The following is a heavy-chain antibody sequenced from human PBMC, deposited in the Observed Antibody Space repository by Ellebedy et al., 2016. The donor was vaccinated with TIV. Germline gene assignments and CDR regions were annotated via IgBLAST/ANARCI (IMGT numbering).Heavy chain of an antibody. V-gene: IGHV3-21*01. Sequence: PGGSLRLSCVASGFTFSSYSMNWVRQVPGKGLEWFSSISISIIYIYYADSVKGRFTISRDNAKSSLYLKMNSLRAEDTAVYDCARRGGVRGEDYWGQGTLVTVSS. J-gene: IGHJ4*02. CDR2: ISISIIYI. D-gene: IGHD3-10*01. CDR1: GFTFSSYS. CDR3: ARRGGVRGEDY.